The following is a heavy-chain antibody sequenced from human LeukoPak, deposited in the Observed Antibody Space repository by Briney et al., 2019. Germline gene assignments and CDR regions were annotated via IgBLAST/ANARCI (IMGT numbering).Heavy chain of an antibody. CDR3: ARSGLYFDY. D-gene: IGHD3/OR15-3a*01. CDR1: GYTFTSYG. Sequence: ASVKVSCKASGYTFTSYGISWVRQAPGQGLEWMGWITAYNGKTNYAQKFQGRVTLTTDTSTNTAYMELRSLRSDDTAVYYCARSGLYFDYWGQGTLVTVSS. J-gene: IGHJ4*02. CDR2: ITAYNGKT. V-gene: IGHV1-18*01.